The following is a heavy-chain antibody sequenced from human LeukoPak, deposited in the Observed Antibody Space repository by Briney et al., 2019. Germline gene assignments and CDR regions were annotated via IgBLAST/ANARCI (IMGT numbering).Heavy chain of an antibody. CDR3: AKHTPSHWFDP. V-gene: IGHV3-23*01. CDR2: ISGSGGST. J-gene: IGHJ5*02. CDR1: GFSFSSYW. Sequence: GGSLRLSCATSGFSFSSYWMSWVRQAPGKGLEWVSGISGSGGSTYYADSVKGRFTISRDNSKNTLYLQMNSLRAEDTAVYYCAKHTPSHWFDPWGQGTLVTVSS. D-gene: IGHD2-2*02.